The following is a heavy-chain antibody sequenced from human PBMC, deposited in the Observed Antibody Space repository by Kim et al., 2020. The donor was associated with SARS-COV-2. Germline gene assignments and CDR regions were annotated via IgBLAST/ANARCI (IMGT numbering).Heavy chain of an antibody. V-gene: IGHV3-33*01. J-gene: IGHJ6*02. D-gene: IGHD2-2*01. CDR3: ARDRVPLLSTYYYYGMDV. CDR2: IWYDGSNK. Sequence: GGSLRLSCAASGFTFSSYGMHWVRQAPGKGLEWVAVIWYDGSNKYYADSVKGRFTISRDNSKNTLYLQMNSLRAEDTAVYYCARDRVPLLSTYYYYGMDVWGQGTTVTVSS. CDR1: GFTFSSYG.